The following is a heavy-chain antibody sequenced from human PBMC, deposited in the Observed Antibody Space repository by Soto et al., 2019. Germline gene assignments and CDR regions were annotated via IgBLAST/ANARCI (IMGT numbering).Heavy chain of an antibody. J-gene: IGHJ5*02. Sequence: GGSLRLSCAASGFTFSSYAMSWVRQAPGKGLEWVSAISGSGGSTYYADSVKGRFTISRDNSKNTLYLQMNSLRAEDTAVYYCAKAKRIVVVPAAIRDWFDPWGQGTLVTVSS. CDR2: ISGSGGST. CDR1: GFTFSSYA. D-gene: IGHD2-2*01. V-gene: IGHV3-23*01. CDR3: AKAKRIVVVPAAIRDWFDP.